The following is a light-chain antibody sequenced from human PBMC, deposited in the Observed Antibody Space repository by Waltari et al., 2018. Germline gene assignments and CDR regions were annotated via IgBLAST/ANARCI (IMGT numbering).Light chain of an antibody. J-gene: IGLJ1*01. CDR3: QSYDSGLTGYV. V-gene: IGLV1-40*01. Sequence: HSALTQPPSVSGAPGQRVTISCSGSGSNIGAGFDVPWYQQLPRAAPKVVIHGDGSRPSGVPDRFSGSKSGYSASLAITGLQAEDEGDYYCQSYDSGLTGYVFGTGTKVTVL. CDR2: GDG. CDR1: GSNIGAGFD.